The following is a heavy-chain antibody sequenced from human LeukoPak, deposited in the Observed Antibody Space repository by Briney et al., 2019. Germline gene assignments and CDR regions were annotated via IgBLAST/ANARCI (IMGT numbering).Heavy chain of an antibody. V-gene: IGHV4-39*01. D-gene: IGHD3-16*01. CDR3: ARCPPYDWFDP. Sequence: SETPSLTCTVSGGSISSSSYYWGWIRQPPGKGLEWIGSIYYSGSTYYNPSLKSRVTISVDTSKNQFSLKLSSVTAADTAVYYCARCPPYDWFDPWGQGTLVTVSS. J-gene: IGHJ5*02. CDR2: IYYSGST. CDR1: GGSISSSSYY.